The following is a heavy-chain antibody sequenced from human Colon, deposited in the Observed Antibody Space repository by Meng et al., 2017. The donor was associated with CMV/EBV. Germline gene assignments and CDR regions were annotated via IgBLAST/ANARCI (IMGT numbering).Heavy chain of an antibody. Sequence: SETLSLTCSVSGGSVNSGSYYWTWIRQPPGKGLEWIGSIYYSGSTYYNPSLKSRVTISVDTSKNQFSLKLSSVTAADTAVYYCARAVAGNGGPHYYFDYWGQGTLVTVSS. D-gene: IGHD6-19*01. J-gene: IGHJ4*02. V-gene: IGHV4-39*01. CDR2: IYYSGST. CDR1: GGSVNSGSYY. CDR3: ARAVAGNGGPHYYFDY.